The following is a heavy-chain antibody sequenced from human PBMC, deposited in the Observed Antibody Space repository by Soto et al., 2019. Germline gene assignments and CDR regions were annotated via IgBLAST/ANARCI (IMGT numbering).Heavy chain of an antibody. CDR3: ARSYSSGWYGPYFDF. J-gene: IGHJ4*02. CDR1: GYTFSTYG. D-gene: IGHD6-19*01. CDR2: ISTYNGDT. V-gene: IGHV1-18*01. Sequence: QVQLVQSGAEVKKPGASVRVSCKASGYTFSTYGISWVRQAPGQGLEWMGWISTYNGDTNYAQTFQDRVTMTTDTSTSTAYMELRSLRSDDTAVYLCARSYSSGWYGPYFDFWGQGTLVTVSS.